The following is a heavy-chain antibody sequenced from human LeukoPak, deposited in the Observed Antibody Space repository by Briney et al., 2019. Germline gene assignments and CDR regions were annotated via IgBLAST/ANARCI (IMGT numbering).Heavy chain of an antibody. J-gene: IGHJ4*02. CDR3: ARDIKEDHRGYSYGSIDY. CDR2: IYHSGST. V-gene: IGHV4-38-2*02. Sequence: SETLSLTCTVSGYSISSGYYWGWIRQPPGKGLEWIGSIYHSGSTYYNPSLKSRVTISVDTSKNQFSLKLSSVTAADTAVYYCARDIKEDHRGYSYGSIDYWGQGALVTVSS. D-gene: IGHD5-18*01. CDR1: GYSISSGYY.